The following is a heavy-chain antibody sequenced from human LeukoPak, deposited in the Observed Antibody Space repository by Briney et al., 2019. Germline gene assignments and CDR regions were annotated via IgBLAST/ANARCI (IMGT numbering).Heavy chain of an antibody. CDR2: INPNSGGT. J-gene: IGHJ1*01. Sequence: ASVKVSCKASGYTFTGYYMHWVRQAPGQGLEWMGRINPNSGGTNYAQKFQGRVTMTRDTSISTAYMELSRLRSDDTAVYYCARLNLSGWRHDAEYFQHWGQGTLVTVSS. D-gene: IGHD6-19*01. CDR3: ARLNLSGWRHDAEYFQH. CDR1: GYTFTGYY. V-gene: IGHV1-2*06.